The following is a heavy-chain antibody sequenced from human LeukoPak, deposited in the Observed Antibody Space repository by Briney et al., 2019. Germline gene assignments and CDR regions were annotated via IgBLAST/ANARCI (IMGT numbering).Heavy chain of an antibody. Sequence: ASVKVSCKASGGTFSSYAISWVRQAPGQGLEWMGGIIPIFGTANYAQKFQGRVTITADESTSTAYMELSSLRSEDTAVYYCARDRGGYSLFDYWGQGTLVTVSS. J-gene: IGHJ4*02. CDR3: ARDRGGYSLFDY. V-gene: IGHV1-69*13. CDR2: IIPIFGTA. D-gene: IGHD5-18*01. CDR1: GGTFSSYA.